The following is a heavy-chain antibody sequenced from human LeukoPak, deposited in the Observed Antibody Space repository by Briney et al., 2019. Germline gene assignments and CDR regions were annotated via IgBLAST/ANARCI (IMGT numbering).Heavy chain of an antibody. J-gene: IGHJ3*02. D-gene: IGHD1-26*01. CDR1: GYTFTGYY. CDR3: ASVRWELLRLGSTAFDI. CDR2: ISPNSGGT. Sequence: ASVKVSCKASGYTFTGYYMHWVRQAPGQGLEWMGWISPNSGGTNYAQKFQGRVTMTRDTSISTAYMELSRLRSDDTAVYYCASVRWELLRLGSTAFDIWGQGTMVTVSS. V-gene: IGHV1-2*02.